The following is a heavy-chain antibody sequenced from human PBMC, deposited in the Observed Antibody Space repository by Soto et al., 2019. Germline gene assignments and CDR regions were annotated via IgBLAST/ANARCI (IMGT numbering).Heavy chain of an antibody. D-gene: IGHD2-15*01. CDR1: GYTFTSYA. J-gene: IGHJ4*02. CDR3: AIAMPVVAATPNIDY. V-gene: IGHV1-3*01. Sequence: ASVKVSCKASGYTFTSYAMHWVRQAPGQRLEWMGWINAGNGNTKYSQKFQGRVTITRDTSASTAYMELSSLRSEDTAVYYCAIAMPVVAATPNIDYWGQGTLVTVSS. CDR2: INAGNGNT.